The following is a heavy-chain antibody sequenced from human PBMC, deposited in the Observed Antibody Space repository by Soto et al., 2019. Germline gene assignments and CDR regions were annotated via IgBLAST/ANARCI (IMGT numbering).Heavy chain of an antibody. Sequence: PSETLSLTCTVSGGSISSYYWSWIRQPPGKGLEWIGYIYYSGSTNYNPSIKSRVTISVDTSKNQFSLKLSSVTAADTAVYYCARSTPSSWSDYWGQGTLVTVSS. V-gene: IGHV4-59*12. CDR1: GGSISSYY. CDR2: IYYSGST. CDR3: ARSTPSSWSDY. J-gene: IGHJ4*02. D-gene: IGHD6-13*01.